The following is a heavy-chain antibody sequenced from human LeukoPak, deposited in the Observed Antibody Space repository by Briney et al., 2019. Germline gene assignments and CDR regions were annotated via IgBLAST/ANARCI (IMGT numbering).Heavy chain of an antibody. CDR1: GYTFTGYY. CDR3: ARDYDFWSGYFNDAFDI. Sequence: ASVKVSCXASGYTFTGYYMHWVRQAPGQGLEWMGRINPNSGGTNYAQKFQGRVTMTRDTSISTAYMELSRLRSDDTAVYYCARDYDFWSGYFNDAFDIWGQGAMVTVSS. V-gene: IGHV1-2*06. D-gene: IGHD3-3*01. J-gene: IGHJ3*02. CDR2: INPNSGGT.